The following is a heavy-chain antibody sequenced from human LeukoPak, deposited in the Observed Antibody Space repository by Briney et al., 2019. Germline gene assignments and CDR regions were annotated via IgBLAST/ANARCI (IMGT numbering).Heavy chain of an antibody. CDR3: ARLSPVYSEIDY. V-gene: IGHV3-53*01. CDR1: GFTVSGNY. CDR2: IYSGGST. J-gene: IGHJ4*02. Sequence: GGSLRLSCAASGFTVSGNYMSWVRQAPGKGLEWVSVIYSGGSTYYADSVKGRFTISRDNSKNTLYLQMNSLRAEDTAVYYCARLSPVYSEIDYWGQGTLVTVSS. D-gene: IGHD2-15*01.